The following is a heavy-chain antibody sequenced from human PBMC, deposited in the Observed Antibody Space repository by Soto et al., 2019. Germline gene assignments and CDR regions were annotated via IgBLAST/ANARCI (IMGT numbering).Heavy chain of an antibody. J-gene: IGHJ6*02. CDR3: ARDGRPYYYGMDV. CDR2: LSSSGTGI. V-gene: IGHV3-21*01. CDR1: GLILSGYH. Sequence: GGSLRLSCEVSGLILSGYHMNWVRQAPGQGLEWVSSLSSSGTGIFYGDSVKGRFTISRDNAKNSLYLQMNNLRAEDTAVYYCARDGRPYYYGMDVWGQGTTVTVSS.